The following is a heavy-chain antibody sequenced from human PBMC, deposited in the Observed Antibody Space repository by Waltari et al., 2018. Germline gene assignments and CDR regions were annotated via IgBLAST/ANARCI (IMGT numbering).Heavy chain of an antibody. J-gene: IGHJ4*02. CDR2: IIPILGTA. CDR1: GGTFSSYA. D-gene: IGHD3-16*02. CDR3: ARGRLGELSFRYDYFDY. V-gene: IGHV1-69*01. Sequence: QVQLVQSGAEVKKPGSSVKVSCKASGGTFSSYAISWVRQAPGQGLEWMGGIIPILGTANYAQKFQGRVTITADESTSTAYMELSSLRSEDTAVYYCARGRLGELSFRYDYFDYWGQGTLVTVSS.